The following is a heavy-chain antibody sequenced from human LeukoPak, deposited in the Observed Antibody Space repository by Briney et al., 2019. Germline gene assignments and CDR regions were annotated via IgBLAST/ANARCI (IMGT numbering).Heavy chain of an antibody. V-gene: IGHV4-34*01. D-gene: IGHD6-13*01. CDR1: GGSFSGYY. Sequence: PSETLSLTCAVYGGSFSGYYWSWIRQPPGKGLEWIGEINHSGSTNYNPSLKSRVTISVDTSKNQFSLKLSSVTAADTAVYYCARHFRYSSSWSPLIDYWGQGTLVTVSS. CDR3: ARHFRYSSSWSPLIDY. CDR2: INHSGST. J-gene: IGHJ4*02.